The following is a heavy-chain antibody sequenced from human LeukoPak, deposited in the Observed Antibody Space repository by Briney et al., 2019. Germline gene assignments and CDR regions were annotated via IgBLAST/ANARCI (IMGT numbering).Heavy chain of an antibody. D-gene: IGHD2-15*01. CDR3: ARGRVYCSGGSCYYWFDP. J-gene: IGHJ5*02. CDR1: GYTFTSYD. CDR2: MNPNTGNT. V-gene: IGHV1-8*01. Sequence: GASVKVSCKASGYTFTSYDINWVRQATGQGLEWRGWMNPNTGNTGYAQKFQGRVTMTRNTSISTAYLALSRLRSEHTAVYYCARGRVYCSGGSCYYWFDPWGQGTLVTVSS.